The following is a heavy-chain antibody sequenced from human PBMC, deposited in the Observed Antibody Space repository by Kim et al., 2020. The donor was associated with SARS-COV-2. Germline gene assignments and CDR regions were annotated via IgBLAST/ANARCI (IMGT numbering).Heavy chain of an antibody. CDR3: ARDHGPTVGGMDV. V-gene: IGHV3-30*04. CDR1: GFTFSSYA. D-gene: IGHD3-10*01. J-gene: IGHJ6*02. Sequence: GGSLRLSCAASGFTFSSYAMHWVRQAPGKGLEWVAVISYDGSNKYYVDSVKGRFTISRDNSKNTLYLQMNSLRAEDTAVYYCARDHGPTVGGMDVWGQGTTVTVSS. CDR2: ISYDGSNK.